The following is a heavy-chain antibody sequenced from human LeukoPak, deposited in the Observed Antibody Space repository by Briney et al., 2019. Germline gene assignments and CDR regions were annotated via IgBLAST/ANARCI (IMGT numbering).Heavy chain of an antibody. J-gene: IGHJ4*02. V-gene: IGHV4-59*12. CDR3: ARVSGYSYGYFDY. CDR2: IYYTGST. Sequence: SETLSLTCTVSGGSLDSYYWSWVRQPPGKGLEWIGYIYYTGSTEYHPSLTSRVTISVDTSKNQFSLKLSSVTAADTAVYYCARVSGYSYGYFDYWGQGTLVTVSS. D-gene: IGHD5-18*01. CDR1: GGSLDSYY.